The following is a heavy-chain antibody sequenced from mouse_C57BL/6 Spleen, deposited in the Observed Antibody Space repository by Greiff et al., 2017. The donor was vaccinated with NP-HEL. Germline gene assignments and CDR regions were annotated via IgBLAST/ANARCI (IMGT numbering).Heavy chain of an antibody. CDR1: GYTFTDYY. D-gene: IGHD2-5*01. CDR2: INPNNGGT. V-gene: IGHV1-26*01. CDR3: AREKSNSFAY. Sequence: EVQLQQSGPELVKPGASVKISCKASGYTFTDYYMNWVKQSHGKSLEWIGDINPNNGGTSYNQKFKGKATLTVDKSSSTAYMELRSLTSEDSAVYYCAREKSNSFAYWGQGTLVTVSA. J-gene: IGHJ3*01.